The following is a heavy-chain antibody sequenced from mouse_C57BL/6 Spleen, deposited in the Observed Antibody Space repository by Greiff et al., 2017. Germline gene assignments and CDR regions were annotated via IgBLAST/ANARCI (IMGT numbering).Heavy chain of an antibody. V-gene: IGHV5-12*01. Sequence: EVQRVESGGGLVQPGGSLKLSCAASGFTFSDYYMYWVRQTPEKRLEWVAYISNGGGSTYYPDTVKGRFTISRDNAKNTLYLQMSRLKSEDTAMYYCARRDYYGSSTDYYAMDYWGQGTSVTVSS. CDR1: GFTFSDYY. D-gene: IGHD1-1*01. CDR2: ISNGGGST. CDR3: ARRDYYGSSTDYYAMDY. J-gene: IGHJ4*01.